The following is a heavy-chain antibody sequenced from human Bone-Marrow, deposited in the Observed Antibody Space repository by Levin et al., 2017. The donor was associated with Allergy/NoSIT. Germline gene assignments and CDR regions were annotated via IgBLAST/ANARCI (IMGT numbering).Heavy chain of an antibody. D-gene: IGHD6-13*01. J-gene: IGHJ4*01. CDR3: ARDEGIATGAFDY. Sequence: SQTLSLTCTVSGDSIRESYWSWIRQAPGKGLEWIGYIYYSGNTKSNPSLKSRVTISVDTSKNQFSLRLKSVTAADTAVYYCARDEGIATGAFDYWGRGTLVNVSS. CDR2: IYYSGNT. V-gene: IGHV4-59*01. CDR1: GDSIRESY.